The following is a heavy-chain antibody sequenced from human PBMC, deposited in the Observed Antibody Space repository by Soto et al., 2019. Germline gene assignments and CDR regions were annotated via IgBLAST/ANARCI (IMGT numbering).Heavy chain of an antibody. CDR3: ARLYDFWSDYYTPYFDY. J-gene: IGHJ4*02. CDR1: AGSISSGDYY. V-gene: IGHV4-30-4*01. D-gene: IGHD3-3*01. CDR2: IYYTGST. Sequence: SETLSLTCTVSAGSISSGDYYWSWIRQPPGKGLEWIGYIYYTGSTYYSPALKSRLTISVDTSKNQFSLKLTSVTAADTAVYYCARLYDFWSDYYTPYFDYWGQGTLVTVSS.